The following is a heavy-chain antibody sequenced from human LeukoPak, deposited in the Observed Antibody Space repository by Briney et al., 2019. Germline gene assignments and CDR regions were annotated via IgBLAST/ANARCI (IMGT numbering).Heavy chain of an antibody. V-gene: IGHV4-34*01. CDR1: GGSFSGYY. D-gene: IGHD3-16*01. CDR2: INYVGSI. J-gene: IGHJ4*02. CDR3: ASLRVPGDFDY. Sequence: SETLSLTCGVYGGSFSGYYWTWIRQSPGKGLEWIGEINYVGSINYNPSLKSRVTISVDTSKNQFSLRLTSVTAADTAVYYCASLRVPGDFDYWGQGTLVTVSS.